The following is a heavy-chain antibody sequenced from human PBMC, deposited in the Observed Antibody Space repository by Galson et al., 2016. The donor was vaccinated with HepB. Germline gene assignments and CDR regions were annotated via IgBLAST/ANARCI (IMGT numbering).Heavy chain of an antibody. Sequence: SVKVSCKASGYTFSNFGLSWLRQAPGEGLEWMGWISVSRGNTNYAQKFQGRVTMTTDTSTSTAYMELRSLRSDDTAVYFCARDSPDDYNGYFCFDYWAREPWSPSPQ. CDR3: ARDSPDDYNGYFCFDY. CDR2: ISVSRGNT. D-gene: IGHD3-22*01. V-gene: IGHV1-18*04. CDR1: GYTFSNFG. J-gene: IGHJ4*02.